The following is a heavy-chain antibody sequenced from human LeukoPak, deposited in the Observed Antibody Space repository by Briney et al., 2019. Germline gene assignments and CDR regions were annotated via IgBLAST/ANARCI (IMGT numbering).Heavy chain of an antibody. J-gene: IGHJ4*02. V-gene: IGHV3-74*01. D-gene: IGHD1-26*01. CDR1: GFTPSSYT. CDR2: FTSDGNSM. Sequence: PGGSLRLSCAASGFTPSSYTMYWVRQAPGRGLVWVSRFTSDGNSMTYADSVKGRFTVSRDIAKNTLYLQMNSLRAEDTAVYYCARAQLGTPTDCWGRGTLVTVSS. CDR3: ARAQLGTPTDC.